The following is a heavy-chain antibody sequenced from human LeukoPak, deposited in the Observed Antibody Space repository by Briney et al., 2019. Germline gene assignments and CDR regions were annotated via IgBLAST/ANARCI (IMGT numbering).Heavy chain of an antibody. CDR3: ASGSYYVDAFDI. CDR1: GFTFSSYS. J-gene: IGHJ3*02. V-gene: IGHV3-21*01. Sequence: GGSLRPSCAASGFTFSSYSMNWVRQAPGEGLEWVSSISSSSSYIYYADSVKGRFTISRDNAKNSLYLQMNSLRAEDTAVYYCASGSYYVDAFDIWGQGTMVTVSS. CDR2: ISSSSSYI. D-gene: IGHD1-26*01.